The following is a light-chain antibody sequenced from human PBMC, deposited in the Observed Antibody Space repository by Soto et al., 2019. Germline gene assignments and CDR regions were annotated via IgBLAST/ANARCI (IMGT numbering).Light chain of an antibody. Sequence: QSALTQPASVSGSHGQSITISCTGTSSDVGGYNYVSWYQQHPGKAPKLMIYDVSNRPSGFSNRFSGSKSGNTASLTISGLQAEDEADYYCSSYTSGSTLVVFGGGTKLTVL. CDR2: DVS. J-gene: IGLJ2*01. V-gene: IGLV2-14*01. CDR3: SSYTSGSTLVV. CDR1: SSDVGGYNY.